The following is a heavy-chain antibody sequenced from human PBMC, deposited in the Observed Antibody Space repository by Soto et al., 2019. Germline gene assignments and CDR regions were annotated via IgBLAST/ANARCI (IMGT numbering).Heavy chain of an antibody. J-gene: IGHJ5*02. D-gene: IGHD6-13*01. CDR2: INHSGST. CDR1: GGSFSGYY. CDR3: ARGRAAAGSINWFDP. V-gene: IGHV4-34*01. Sequence: SETLSLTCAVYGGSFSGYYWSWIRQPPGKGLEWIGEINHSGSTNYNPSLKSRVTIPVDTSKNQFSLKLSSVTAADTAVYYCARGRAAAGSINWFDPWGQGTLVTVS.